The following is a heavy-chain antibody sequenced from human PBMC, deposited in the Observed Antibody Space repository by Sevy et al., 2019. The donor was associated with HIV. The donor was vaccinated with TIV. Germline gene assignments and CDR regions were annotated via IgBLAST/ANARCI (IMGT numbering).Heavy chain of an antibody. CDR1: GGTFTNHI. J-gene: IGHJ4*02. D-gene: IGHD3-16*02. Sequence: ASVKVSCQTSGGTFTNHIINWVRQAPGHKFEWVGGILPIFGTTNNAQKFRGRVTFIADDSTSTVYMELSRLRSDDTAIYYCAKGTEFSLTLSQVPLTAFESWGQGTLVTVSS. CDR2: ILPIFGTT. CDR3: AKGTEFSLTLSQVPLTAFES. V-gene: IGHV1-69*13.